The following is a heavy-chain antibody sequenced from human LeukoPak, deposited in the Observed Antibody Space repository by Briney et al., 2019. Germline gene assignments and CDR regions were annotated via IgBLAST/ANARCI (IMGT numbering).Heavy chain of an antibody. CDR1: GFSFSSCT. V-gene: IGHV3-30-3*01. CDR3: ARVRLRISAAPLDY. Sequence: GGSLRLSCAASGFSFSSCTIHWVRQAPGKGLEWVAVIPSNGNNRYYTDSVKGRFTISRDNSKNTVYLQMNSLRGEDTAVYYCARVRLRISAAPLDYWGQGTLVTVSS. D-gene: IGHD6-13*01. J-gene: IGHJ4*02. CDR2: IPSNGNNR.